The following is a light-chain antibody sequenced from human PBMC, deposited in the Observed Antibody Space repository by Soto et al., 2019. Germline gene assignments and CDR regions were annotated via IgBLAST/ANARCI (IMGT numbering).Light chain of an antibody. CDR2: GAS. V-gene: IGKV3-20*01. J-gene: IGKJ5*01. CDR3: QQFDDSVT. Sequence: EIVLTQSPGTLSLSPGERATLSCLASHSVSRTYLAWYQQKPGQAPRLLIFGASDRATGTPDRFSGSGSGTDFTLTISRLEPEDSAVYYCQQFDDSVTFGQGTRLENK. CDR1: HSVSRTY.